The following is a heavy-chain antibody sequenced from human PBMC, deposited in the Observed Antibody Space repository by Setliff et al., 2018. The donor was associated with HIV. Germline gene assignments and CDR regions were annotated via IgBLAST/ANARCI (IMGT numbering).Heavy chain of an antibody. CDR1: GYTFTSYD. Sequence: ASVKVSCKASGYTFTSYDINWVRQATGQGLEWMGWMNPNSGNTGYPQKFQGRVTMTRNTSISTAYMELSSLGSEDTAVYYCARGTRSSLNWFDPWGPGTLVTVSS. CDR2: MNPNSGNT. D-gene: IGHD2-2*01. V-gene: IGHV1-8*02. J-gene: IGHJ5*02. CDR3: ARGTRSSLNWFDP.